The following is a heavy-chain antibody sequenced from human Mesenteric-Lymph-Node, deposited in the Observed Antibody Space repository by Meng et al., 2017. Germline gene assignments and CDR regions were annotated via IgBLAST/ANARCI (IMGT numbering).Heavy chain of an antibody. CDR1: GFTFSSYS. J-gene: IGHJ4*02. Sequence: GGSLRLSCAASGFTFSSYSMNWVRQAPGKGLEWVSYISSSGSTIYYADSVKGRFTISRDNAKNSLYLQMNSLRAEDTAVYYCARGRYYYDSSGTRGVFDYWGQGTLVTVSS. V-gene: IGHV3-48*04. CDR2: ISSSGSTI. D-gene: IGHD3-22*01. CDR3: ARGRYYYDSSGTRGVFDY.